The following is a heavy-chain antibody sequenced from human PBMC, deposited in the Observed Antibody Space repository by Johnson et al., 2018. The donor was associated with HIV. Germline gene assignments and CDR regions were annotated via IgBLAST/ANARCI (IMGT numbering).Heavy chain of an antibody. CDR1: RFALDVYA. D-gene: IGHD1-26*01. V-gene: IGHV3-9*03. J-gene: IGHJ3*02. CDR2: ISWNSGSI. Sequence: VQLVASGGPSVQPGRTLRLSCTASRFALDVYAKHWVRHAPGTGLEWVSGISWNSGSIGYVDYVKGRFPISRDNAKNSLYLQMNSLRAEDMALYYCAKDRGWELPARAAFDIWGQGTMVNVSS. CDR3: AKDRGWELPARAAFDI.